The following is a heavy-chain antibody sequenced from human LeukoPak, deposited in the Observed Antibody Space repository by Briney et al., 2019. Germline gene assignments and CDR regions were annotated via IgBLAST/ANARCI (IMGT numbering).Heavy chain of an antibody. V-gene: IGHV4-61*02. D-gene: IGHD4-17*01. CDR2: IYTSGST. J-gene: IGHJ6*02. Sequence: PSETLSLTCTVSGGSISSGSYYWSWIRQPAGKGLEWIGRIYTSGSTNYNPSLKSRVTISVDTSKNQFSLKLSSVTAADTAVYYCASEVYVDYGDYYHYGMDVWGQGTTVTVSS. CDR1: GGSISSGSYY. CDR3: ASEVYVDYGDYYHYGMDV.